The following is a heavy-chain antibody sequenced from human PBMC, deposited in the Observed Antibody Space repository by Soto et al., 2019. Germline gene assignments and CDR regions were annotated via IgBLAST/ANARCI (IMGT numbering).Heavy chain of an antibody. CDR3: ANYNYSDASGPS. CDR1: GFTFSSYA. Sequence: EVQLLESGGGLVQPGGSLRRSCAASGFTFSSYAMSWFRQAPGKGLEWVSAISGSGGNTYYADSVKGRFTISRDNSKNTLYLQMNSMRAADTAVSYCANYNYSDASGPSWGQGTLVTVAS. V-gene: IGHV3-23*01. J-gene: IGHJ4*02. D-gene: IGHD3-22*01. CDR2: ISGSGGNT.